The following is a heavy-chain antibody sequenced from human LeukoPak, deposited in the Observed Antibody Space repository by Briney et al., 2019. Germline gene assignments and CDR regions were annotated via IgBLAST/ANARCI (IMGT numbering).Heavy chain of an antibody. Sequence: GGSLRLSCAASGLTFSSYAMSWVRQAPGKGLEWVAIIWFGGTKKYYAASVKGLPAFSNNNSKNTLFLLMDRLRGEDTAVYYCARDRGAGAPAGGYFDYWGQGTLVTVSS. J-gene: IGHJ4*02. D-gene: IGHD2-2*01. V-gene: IGHV3-33*08. CDR1: GLTFSSYA. CDR3: ARDRGAGAPAGGYFDY. CDR2: IWFGGTKK.